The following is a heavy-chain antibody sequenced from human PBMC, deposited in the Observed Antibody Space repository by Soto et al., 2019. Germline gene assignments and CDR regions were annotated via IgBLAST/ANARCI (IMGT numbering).Heavy chain of an antibody. J-gene: IGHJ6*02. V-gene: IGHV3-30*18. D-gene: IGHD6-6*01. CDR1: GFTFSSYG. CDR3: AKDRSSSSSGYYYYYGMDV. CDR2: ISYDGSNK. Sequence: PGGSLRLSCAASGFTFSSYGMHWVRQAPGKGLEWVAVISYDGSNKYYADSVKGRFTISRDNSKNTLYLQMNSLRAEDTAVYYCAKDRSSSSSGYYYYYGMDVWAQGTTVTVSS.